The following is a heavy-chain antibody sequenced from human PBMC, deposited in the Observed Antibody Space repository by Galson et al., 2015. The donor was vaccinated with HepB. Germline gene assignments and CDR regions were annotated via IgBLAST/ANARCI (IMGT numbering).Heavy chain of an antibody. CDR3: VTGGLTAFDI. Sequence: SLRLSCAASGFTLSNYMSWVRQAPGKGLEWVSAIGDSGGRTFYAGSVKGRFTISRDNSKNTLYLQMNSLRAEDTALYYCVTGGLTAFDIWGQGTMVTVSP. CDR1: GFTLSNY. D-gene: IGHD3-10*01. CDR2: IGDSGGRT. J-gene: IGHJ3*02. V-gene: IGHV3-23*01.